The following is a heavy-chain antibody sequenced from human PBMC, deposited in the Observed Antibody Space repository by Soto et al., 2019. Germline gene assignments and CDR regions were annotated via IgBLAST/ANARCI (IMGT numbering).Heavy chain of an antibody. CDR1: GFTVSSDY. CDR2: IYSGGGT. V-gene: IGHV3-53*01. D-gene: IGHD2-15*01. J-gene: IGHJ4*02. Sequence: LRLSCAASGFTVSSDYMSWVRQAPGKGLEWVSLIYSGGGTDYAGSVKGRFTVSRDNSKNTLYLQMNSLRAEDTAVYYCARLREAAAIDYWGQGTLVTVSS. CDR3: ARLREAAAIDY.